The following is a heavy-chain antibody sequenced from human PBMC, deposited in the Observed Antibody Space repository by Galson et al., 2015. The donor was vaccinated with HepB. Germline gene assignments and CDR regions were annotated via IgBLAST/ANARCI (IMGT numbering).Heavy chain of an antibody. V-gene: IGHV3-53*01. J-gene: IGHJ6*03. CDR1: GFTVSSNY. Sequence: SLRLSCAASGFTVSSNYMSWVRQAPGKGLEWVSVIYSGGSTYYADSVKGRFTISRDNSKNTLYLHMNSLRAEDTAVYYCARDIWSIAARNYYYYMDVWGKGTTVTVSS. CDR3: ARDIWSIAARNYYYYMDV. D-gene: IGHD6-6*01. CDR2: IYSGGST.